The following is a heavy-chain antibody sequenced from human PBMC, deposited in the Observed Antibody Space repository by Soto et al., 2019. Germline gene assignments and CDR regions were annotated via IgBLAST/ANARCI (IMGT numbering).Heavy chain of an antibody. CDR2: INPSGST. CDR3: AREDCSSTSCHYYYYYMDV. CDR1: GGSFSGFY. Sequence: SETLSLTCAVYGGSFSGFYWSWIRQPPGKGLEWIGEINPSGSTNYNPSLKSRVTISVDTSKNQFSLKPSSVTAADTAVYYCAREDCSSTSCHYYYYYMDVWGKGTTVTVSS. J-gene: IGHJ6*03. D-gene: IGHD2-2*01. V-gene: IGHV4-34*01.